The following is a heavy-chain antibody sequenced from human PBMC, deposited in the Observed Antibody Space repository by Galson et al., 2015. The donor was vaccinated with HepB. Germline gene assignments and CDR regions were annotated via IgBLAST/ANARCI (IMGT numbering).Heavy chain of an antibody. Sequence: SLRLSCAASGFTFSNAWMNWVRQAPGKGLEWVAFIRYDGSNKYYADSVKGRFTISRDNSKNTLYLQMNSLRAEETAVYYCAKAPNLILRYFDWLSKPNYYYYYGMDVWGQGTTVTVSS. J-gene: IGHJ6*02. CDR3: AKAPNLILRYFDWLSKPNYYYYYGMDV. D-gene: IGHD3-9*01. CDR1: GFTFSNAW. CDR2: IRYDGSNK. V-gene: IGHV3-30*02.